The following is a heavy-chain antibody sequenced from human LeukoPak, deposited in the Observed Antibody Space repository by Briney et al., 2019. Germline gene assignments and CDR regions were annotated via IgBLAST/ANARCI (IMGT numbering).Heavy chain of an antibody. V-gene: IGHV4-30-2*01. D-gene: IGHD3-10*01. J-gene: IGHJ4*02. Sequence: ASETLSLTCAVSGGSISSGGYSWSWIRQPPGKGLEWIGYIYHSGSTYYNPSLKSRVTISVDRSKNQFSLKLSSVTAADTAVYYCARDQGDRGVTATLWGQGTLVTVSS. CDR1: GGSISSGGYS. CDR2: IYHSGST. CDR3: ARDQGDRGVTATL.